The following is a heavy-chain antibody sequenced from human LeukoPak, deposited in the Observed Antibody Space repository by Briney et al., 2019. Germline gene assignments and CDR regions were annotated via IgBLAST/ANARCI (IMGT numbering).Heavy chain of an antibody. D-gene: IGHD6-13*01. CDR1: GFTVSDNY. CDR2: FYSGGST. J-gene: IGHJ1*01. V-gene: IGHV3-66*01. Sequence: GGSLRLSCAASGFTVSDNYMSWVRQAPGKGLEWVSVFYSGGSTRYADSVKGRFTISRDNSKNTLYLQLNSLRAEDTAVYFCASSSWSSEYFHYWGQGALVTVSS. CDR3: ASSSWSSEYFHY.